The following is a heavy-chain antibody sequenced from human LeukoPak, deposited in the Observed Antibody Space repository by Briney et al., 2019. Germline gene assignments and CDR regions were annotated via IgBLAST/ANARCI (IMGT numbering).Heavy chain of an antibody. J-gene: IGHJ4*02. CDR2: ISAYNGNT. D-gene: IGHD4-23*01. CDR3: AREGTVVTSDRYFDY. Sequence: GASVKVSCKASGYIFTSYGISWVRQAPGQGLEWMGWISAYNGNTNYAQKLQGRVTMTTDTSTSTAYMELRSLRSDDTAVYYCAREGTVVTSDRYFDYWGQGTLVTVSS. V-gene: IGHV1-18*01. CDR1: GYIFTSYG.